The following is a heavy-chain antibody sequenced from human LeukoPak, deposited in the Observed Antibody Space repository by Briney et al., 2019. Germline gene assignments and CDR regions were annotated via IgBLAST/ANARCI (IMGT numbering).Heavy chain of an antibody. CDR1: GYTFTSYY. D-gene: IGHD3-22*01. CDR2: INPSGGST. Sequence: ASVKVSCKASGYTFTSYYMHWVRQAPGQGLEWMGIINPSGGSTSYAQKFQGRVTMTRDMSTSTVYMELSSLRSEDTAVYYCARDLDRGYLYYYMDVWGKGTTVTVSS. CDR3: ARDLDRGYLYYYMDV. J-gene: IGHJ6*03. V-gene: IGHV1-46*01.